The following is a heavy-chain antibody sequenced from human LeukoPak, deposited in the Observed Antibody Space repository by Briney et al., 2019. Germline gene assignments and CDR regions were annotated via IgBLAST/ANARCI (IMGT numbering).Heavy chain of an antibody. D-gene: IGHD2-21*01. J-gene: IGHJ4*02. CDR1: GYTFTNHN. CDR3: ARESGRDFPD. CDR2: ISAYSGNT. Sequence: ASVKVSCKASGYTFTNHNIGWVRQAPGQGLEWMGWISAYSGNTNYGQKSQDRVTMTTDTSTTTAYMELRSLRSDDTAVYYCARESGRDFPDWGQGTLVTVSS. V-gene: IGHV1-18*01.